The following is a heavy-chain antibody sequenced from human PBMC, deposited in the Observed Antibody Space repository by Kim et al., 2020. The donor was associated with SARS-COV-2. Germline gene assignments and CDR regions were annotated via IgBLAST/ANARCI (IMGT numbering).Heavy chain of an antibody. Sequence: TYYADSVKGRFTISRNNSKNTLYLQMNSLRAEDTAVYYCANWGIAVAFDYWGQGTLVTVSS. D-gene: IGHD6-19*01. CDR2: T. J-gene: IGHJ4*02. V-gene: IGHV3-23*01. CDR3: ANWGIAVAFDY.